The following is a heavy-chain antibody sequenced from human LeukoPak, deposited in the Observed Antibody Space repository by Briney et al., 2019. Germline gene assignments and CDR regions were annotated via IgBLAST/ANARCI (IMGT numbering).Heavy chain of an antibody. CDR1: VGSIRDYY. J-gene: IGHJ4*02. D-gene: IGHD3-10*02. V-gene: IGHV4-59*01. CDR2: IYYSGST. CDR3: ARGETTMVGVRH. Sequence: SETLSLTCTFPVGSIRDYYWSWIRQPPRKGLAYIGYIYYSGSTNHNTSLKSRVTISLDTSKNQFSLKLTSVTAADTAVYYCARGETTMVGVRHGGQGTLVTVSS.